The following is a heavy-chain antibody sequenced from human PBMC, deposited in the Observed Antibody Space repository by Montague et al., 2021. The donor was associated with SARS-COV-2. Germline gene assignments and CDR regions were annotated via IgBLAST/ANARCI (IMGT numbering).Heavy chain of an antibody. Sequence: SETLSLTCTVSGRSIISTSSYWGWIRQPPGGGLEWIGSISHRENTFYNPSLKSPVTISVDTSKNQFSLKMISVTAADTGIYYCVRVSWYYYGSGVFDYWGQGTLVTVSA. J-gene: IGHJ4*02. CDR3: VRVSWYYYGSGVFDY. CDR1: GRSIISTSSY. D-gene: IGHD3-10*01. CDR2: ISHRENT. V-gene: IGHV4-39*07.